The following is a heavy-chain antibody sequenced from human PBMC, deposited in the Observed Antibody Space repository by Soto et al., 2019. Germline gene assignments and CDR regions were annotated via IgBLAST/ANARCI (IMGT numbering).Heavy chain of an antibody. V-gene: IGHV1-46*01. CDR1: GYTFTNYF. CDR3: ARDGCRTATCEGGGNWFDP. CDR2: INPSGGRV. J-gene: IGHJ5*01. Sequence: QVQLVQSGAEVKQPGASVKVSCKTSGYTFTNYFIHWVRQAPGLGLEWVGIINPSGGRVDYARKFQGRVTLTRDTSTSTVYMELSSLRFDDTAVYFCARDGCRTATCEGGGNWFDPWGQGTPVTVSS. D-gene: IGHD2-21*02.